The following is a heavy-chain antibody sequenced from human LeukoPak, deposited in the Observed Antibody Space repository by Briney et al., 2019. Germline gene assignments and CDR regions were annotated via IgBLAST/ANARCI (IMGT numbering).Heavy chain of an antibody. CDR2: IYTSGST. CDR1: GGSISSGSYY. V-gene: IGHV4-61*02. Sequence: PSETLSLTCTVSGGSISSGSYYWSWIRQPAGKGLEWIGRIYTSGSTNYNPSLKSRVTISVDTSKNQFSLKLSSVTAADTAVYYCARSGYSYGYWLANWFDPWGQGTLVTVSS. J-gene: IGHJ5*02. CDR3: ARSGYSYGYWLANWFDP. D-gene: IGHD5-18*01.